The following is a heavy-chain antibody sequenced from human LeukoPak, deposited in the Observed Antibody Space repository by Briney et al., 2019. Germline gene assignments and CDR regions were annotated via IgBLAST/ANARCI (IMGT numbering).Heavy chain of an antibody. J-gene: IGHJ4*02. V-gene: IGHV5-51*01. CDR3: ARRSYGTEYFDY. D-gene: IGHD5-18*01. CDR1: GYSFTSYW. CDR2: IYPGDSDT. Sequence: GESLKISCQGSGYSFTSYWIGWVRQTPDKGLEWVGIIYPGDSDTRYSPSFQGQVTISADKSISTAYLQWSSLKASDTAMYYCARRSYGTEYFDYWGQGTLVTVSS.